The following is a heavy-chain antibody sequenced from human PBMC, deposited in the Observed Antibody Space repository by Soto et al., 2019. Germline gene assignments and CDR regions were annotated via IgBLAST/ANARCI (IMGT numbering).Heavy chain of an antibody. V-gene: IGHV3-23*01. CDR3: AKDRNYPRDQFHY. D-gene: IGHD1-7*01. Sequence: WWSLRLSCSASVFTFSTYALSWFRQAPGKGLEWVSAISANGQGIYYADSVRGRFTISRDNSKNTIFLHMDSLRAEDTAVYYCAKDRNYPRDQFHYWGQGTQVTVSS. J-gene: IGHJ4*02. CDR1: VFTFSTYA. CDR2: ISANGQGI.